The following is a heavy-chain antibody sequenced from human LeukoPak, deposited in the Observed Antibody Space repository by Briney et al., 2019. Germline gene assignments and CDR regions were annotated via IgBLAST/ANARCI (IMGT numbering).Heavy chain of an antibody. V-gene: IGHV1-8*03. CDR1: GYSLTNYD. CDR2: MNPNSGIT. J-gene: IGHJ4*02. D-gene: IGHD3-22*01. CDR3: AREDFYDSGSNDY. Sequence: ASVKVSCKASGYSLTNYDINWVRQATGQGLEWMGWMNPNSGITAYAQKFQGRVTITRNTSIGTAYMELSSLRSEDTAVFYCAREDFYDSGSNDYWGQGTLVTVSS.